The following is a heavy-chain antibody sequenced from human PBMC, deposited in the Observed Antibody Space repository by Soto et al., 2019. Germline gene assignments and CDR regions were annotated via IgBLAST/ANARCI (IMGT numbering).Heavy chain of an antibody. CDR3: VKAQEMSAKYFAVVITAFDF. CDR1: GFSFSNYG. CDR2: ISHDGNSH. D-gene: IGHD3-22*01. Sequence: QVHLVESGGGVVQPGRSLSLSCEGSGFSFSNYGIHWVRQAPGKGLEWVAVISHDGNSHHLPASVRDRVTISRDNSKNAVGLHMTSLRREASALSPCVKAQEMSAKYFAVVITAFDFWGQGTMVTVSS. V-gene: IGHV3-30*18. J-gene: IGHJ3*01.